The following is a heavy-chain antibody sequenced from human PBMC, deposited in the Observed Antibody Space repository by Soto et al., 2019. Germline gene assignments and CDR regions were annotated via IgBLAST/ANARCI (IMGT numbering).Heavy chain of an antibody. CDR2: ISYDGSNK. CDR3: ARPYYYGSGSYYNREPYYYGMDV. CDR1: GFTFSSYA. D-gene: IGHD3-10*01. J-gene: IGHJ6*02. Sequence: GGSLRLSCAASGFTFSSYAMHWVRQAPGKGLEWVAVISYDGSNKYYADSVKGRFTISRDNSKNTLYLQMNSLRAEDTAVYYCARPYYYGSGSYYNREPYYYGMDVWGQGTTVTVSS. V-gene: IGHV3-30-3*01.